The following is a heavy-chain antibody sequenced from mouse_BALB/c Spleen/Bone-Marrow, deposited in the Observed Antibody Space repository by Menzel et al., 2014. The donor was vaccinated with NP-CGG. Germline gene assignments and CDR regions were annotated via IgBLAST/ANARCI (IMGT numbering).Heavy chain of an antibody. V-gene: IGHV5-4*02. J-gene: IGHJ1*01. CDR1: GFTFSDYY. CDR2: ISDGGSYT. Sequence: EVKLVESGGGLVKPGGPLKLSCAASGFTFSDYYMYWVRQTPEKRLEWVATISDGGSYTYYPDSVKGRFTISRDNAKNNLYLQMSSLKSEDTAMYYCARVVTTATLYWYFDVWGAGTTVTVSS. D-gene: IGHD1-2*01. CDR3: ARVVTTATLYWYFDV.